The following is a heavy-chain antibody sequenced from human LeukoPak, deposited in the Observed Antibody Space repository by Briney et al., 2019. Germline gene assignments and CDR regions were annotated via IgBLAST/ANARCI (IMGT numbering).Heavy chain of an antibody. V-gene: IGHV3-30-3*01. J-gene: IGHJ4*02. CDR3: AKTYYYDSSGYPSYFDY. Sequence: GRSLRLSCAASGFTFSSYAMHWVRQAPGKGLEWVAVISYDGSNKYYADSVKGRFTISRDNSKNTLYLQMNSLRAEDTAVYYCAKTYYYDSSGYPSYFDYWGQGTLVTVSS. CDR1: GFTFSSYA. CDR2: ISYDGSNK. D-gene: IGHD3-22*01.